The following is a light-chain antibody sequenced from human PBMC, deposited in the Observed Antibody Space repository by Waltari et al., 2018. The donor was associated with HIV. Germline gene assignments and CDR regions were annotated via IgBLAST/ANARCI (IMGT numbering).Light chain of an antibody. J-gene: IGLJ2*01. Sequence: QSALTQPRSVSGSPGQSVTISCTGTYSDVGDYNYVSWYHQHPDKAPKLMIYDVSQRPAGVPDRFSGSKSCNTASLTISGLQADDDADYYCCSFAGTYTIFGGGTKLTVL. CDR3: CSFAGTYTI. CDR2: DVS. V-gene: IGLV2-11*01. CDR1: YSDVGDYNY.